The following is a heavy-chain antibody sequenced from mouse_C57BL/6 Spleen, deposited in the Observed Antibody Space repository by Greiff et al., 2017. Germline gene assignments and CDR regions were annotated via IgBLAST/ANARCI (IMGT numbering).Heavy chain of an antibody. CDR2: INPNNGGT. J-gene: IGHJ4*01. D-gene: IGHD2-2*01. V-gene: IGHV1-26*01. CDR1: GYTFTDYY. CDR3: ARWGYGYGYDGFY. Sequence: EVQLQQSGPELVKPGASVKISCKASGYTFTDYYMNWVKQSHGKSLEWIGDINPNNGGTSYNQKFKGKATLTVDKSSSTAYMELRSLTSEDSAVYYCARWGYGYGYDGFYWGQGTSVTVSS.